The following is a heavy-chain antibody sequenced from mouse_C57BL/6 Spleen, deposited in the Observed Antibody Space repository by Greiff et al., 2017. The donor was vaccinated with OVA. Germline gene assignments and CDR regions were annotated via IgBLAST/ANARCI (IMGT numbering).Heavy chain of an antibody. D-gene: IGHD2-5*01. V-gene: IGHV5-9-1*02. CDR2: ISSGGDYI. J-gene: IGHJ1*03. Sequence: EVQGVESGEGLVKPGGSLKLSCAASGFTFSSYAMSWVRQTPEKRLEWVAYISSGGDYIYYADTVKGRFTISRDNARNTLYLQMSSLKSEDTAMYYCTRYSKLSRYFDVWGTGTTVTVSS. CDR1: GFTFSSYA. CDR3: TRYSKLSRYFDV.